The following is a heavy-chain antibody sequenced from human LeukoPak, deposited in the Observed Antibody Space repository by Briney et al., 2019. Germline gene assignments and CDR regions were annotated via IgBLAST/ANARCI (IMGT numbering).Heavy chain of an antibody. CDR2: ITSAGGYK. J-gene: IGHJ6*03. Sequence: GGSLRLSCGASRFPLCDYSMTWVRQAPGKGLAWVASITSAGGYKYYAHSERRGFTIPRDNPQHSVFLHLNSLRDDDTSVCLCATSGGFVIPNAITGNWYMDVWGRGTSVTVSS. CDR1: RFPLCDYS. CDR3: ATSGGFVIPNAITGNWYMDV. V-gene: IGHV3-21*01. D-gene: IGHD3-16*02.